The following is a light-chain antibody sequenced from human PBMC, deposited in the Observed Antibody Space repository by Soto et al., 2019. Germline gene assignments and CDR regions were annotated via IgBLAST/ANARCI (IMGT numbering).Light chain of an antibody. Sequence: QSVLTQPRSVSGSPGQSVTISCTGTSSDVGGYDCVSWYQQHPGKAPKLMIYDVSKRPSGVPDRFSGSKSGNTASLTISGLQAEDEANYYCGSYAGSYTLMFGGGTKVTVL. CDR3: GSYAGSYTLM. V-gene: IGLV2-11*01. CDR1: SSDVGGYDC. CDR2: DVS. J-gene: IGLJ3*02.